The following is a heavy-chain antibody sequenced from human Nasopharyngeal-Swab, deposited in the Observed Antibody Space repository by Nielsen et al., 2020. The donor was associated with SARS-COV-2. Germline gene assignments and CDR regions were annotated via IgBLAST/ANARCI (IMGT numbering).Heavy chain of an antibody. CDR2: ISAYNGNT. Sequence: ASVKVSCKASGYTFTSYGISWVRQAPGQGLEWMGWISAYNGNTNYAQKLQGRVTMTTDTSTSTAYMELSSLRSEDTAVYYCARRGSGYKAFPFDYWGQGTLVTVSS. D-gene: IGHD3-22*01. CDR3: ARRGSGYKAFPFDY. CDR1: GYTFTSYG. V-gene: IGHV1-18*01. J-gene: IGHJ4*02.